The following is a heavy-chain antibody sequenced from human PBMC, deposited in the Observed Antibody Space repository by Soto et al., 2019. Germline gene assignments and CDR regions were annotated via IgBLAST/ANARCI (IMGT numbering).Heavy chain of an antibody. V-gene: IGHV3-9*01. D-gene: IGHD5-12*01. J-gene: IGHJ6*03. Sequence: EVQLVESGGGLVQPGRSLRLSCAASGFTFDDYAMHWVRQAPGKGLEWVSGISWNSGSIDYADSVKGRFTISRDNARNSLYLQMTSLRSEDTALYFCAQEALRGHYHYFYYMDVWGQGTTVTVSS. CDR1: GFTFDDYA. CDR2: ISWNSGSI. CDR3: AQEALRGHYHYFYYMDV.